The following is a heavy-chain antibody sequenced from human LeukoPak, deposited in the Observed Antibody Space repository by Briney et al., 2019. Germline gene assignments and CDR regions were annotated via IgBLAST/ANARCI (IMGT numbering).Heavy chain of an antibody. CDR2: ISSGSSFI. V-gene: IGHV3-21*01. J-gene: IGHJ3*02. D-gene: IGHD6-13*01. CDR1: GFTFSSYS. Sequence: GGSLRLSCAASGFTFSSYSMNWVRQAPGKGLEGVPSISSGSSFIYYADSVKGRFTISRDNAKNSLYLQMNSLRAEDTAVYYCARDSGSPQDAFDIWGQGTMVTVSS. CDR3: ARDSGSPQDAFDI.